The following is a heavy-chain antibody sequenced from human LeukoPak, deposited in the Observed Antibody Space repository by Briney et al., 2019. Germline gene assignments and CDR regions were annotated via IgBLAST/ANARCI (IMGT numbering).Heavy chain of an antibody. CDR1: GGSFSGYY. Sequence: SETLSLTCAVYGGSFSGYYWSWIRQPPGKGLEWIGEINHSGSTNYNPSLKSRVTISVDTSKNQFSLKLSSVTAAETAVYYCARSPTLRPFPVWGQGTTVTVSS. CDR3: ARSPTLRPFPV. V-gene: IGHV4-34*01. D-gene: IGHD3-3*01. CDR2: INHSGST. J-gene: IGHJ6*02.